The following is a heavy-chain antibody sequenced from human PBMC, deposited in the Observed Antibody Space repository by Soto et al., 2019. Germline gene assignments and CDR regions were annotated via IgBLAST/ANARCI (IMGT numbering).Heavy chain of an antibody. J-gene: IGHJ6*02. CDR2: IWYDGSNK. Sequence: QVQLVESGGGVVQPGRSLRLSCAASGFTFSSYGMHWVRQAPGKGLEWVAVIWYDGSNKYYADSVKGRFTISRDNSKNTLYLQMNSLRAEATAVYYCAREGYSYGYDSRHYYGMDVWGQGTTVTVSS. V-gene: IGHV3-33*01. CDR3: AREGYSYGYDSRHYYGMDV. CDR1: GFTFSSYG. D-gene: IGHD5-18*01.